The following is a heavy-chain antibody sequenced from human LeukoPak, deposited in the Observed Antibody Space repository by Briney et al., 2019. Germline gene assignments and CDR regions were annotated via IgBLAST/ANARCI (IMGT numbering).Heavy chain of an antibody. V-gene: IGHV3-7*03. Sequence: GGSLRLSCAASGFTFSSYWMSWVRQAPGKGLERVANIKEDGSEKYYVASVMGRCTISRDNAKNSLYLQMTGLRAEDTALYYCAKDTRDILTGYYNTALDYWGQGTLVTVSS. CDR2: IKEDGSEK. J-gene: IGHJ4*02. D-gene: IGHD3-9*01. CDR3: AKDTRDILTGYYNTALDY. CDR1: GFTFSSYW.